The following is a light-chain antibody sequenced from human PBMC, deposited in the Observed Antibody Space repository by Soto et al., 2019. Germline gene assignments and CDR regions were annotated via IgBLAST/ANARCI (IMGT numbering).Light chain of an antibody. CDR2: KAS. CDR3: QQYNLYPWT. V-gene: IGKV1-5*03. CDR1: QSISIW. J-gene: IGKJ1*01. Sequence: DIQMTQSPSTLSASVGDTATITCRASQSISIWLAWYQQKPGKAPKLLIYKASSLESGVPSRFSGSGSGTDFTLTISCLQPDDFATYYCQQYNLYPWTFGQGTKVEV.